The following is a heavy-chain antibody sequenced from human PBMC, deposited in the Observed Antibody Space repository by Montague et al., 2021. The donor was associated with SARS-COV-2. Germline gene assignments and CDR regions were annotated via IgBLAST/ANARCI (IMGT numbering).Heavy chain of an antibody. J-gene: IGHJ5*01. D-gene: IGHD2-21*02. CDR3: ARGTRLNGFDY. CDR2: IYQSGSA. V-gene: IGHV4-30-2*06. CDR1: GGSVSSGAYS. Sequence: TLSLTCAASGGSVSSGAYSWSWVRHSPGKGLEWLGYIYQSGSAYYNPSLKSRVTISLDTSNTQFSLSLRSLTAADTAVYYCARGTRLNGFDYWGQGTMVAVSS.